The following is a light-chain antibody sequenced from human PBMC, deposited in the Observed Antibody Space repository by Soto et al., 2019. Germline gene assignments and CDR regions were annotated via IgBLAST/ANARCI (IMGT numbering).Light chain of an antibody. Sequence: DIQMTQSPSSLSASVGDRVTITCRASQSITNYLNWYQQKPGQAPKLLIYAASSLHSGVPSRFSGSGSGTDFTLTISSLQPEDFAIYYCQQSYSPPRTFGQGTKVEI. V-gene: IGKV1-39*01. CDR2: AAS. CDR1: QSITNY. J-gene: IGKJ1*01. CDR3: QQSYSPPRT.